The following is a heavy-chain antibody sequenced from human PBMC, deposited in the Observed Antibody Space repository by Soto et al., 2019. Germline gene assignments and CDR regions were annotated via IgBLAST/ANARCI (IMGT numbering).Heavy chain of an antibody. D-gene: IGHD4-4*01. CDR2: IYHSGST. Sequence: PSETLSLTCAVSGGSISSSNWWSWVRQPPGKGLEWIGEIYHSGSTNYNPSLKSRVTISVDKSKNQFSLKLSSVTAADTAVYYCASKTDSNYKNWFDPSGQGTLVTVSS. V-gene: IGHV4-4*02. CDR1: GGSISSSNW. J-gene: IGHJ5*02. CDR3: ASKTDSNYKNWFDP.